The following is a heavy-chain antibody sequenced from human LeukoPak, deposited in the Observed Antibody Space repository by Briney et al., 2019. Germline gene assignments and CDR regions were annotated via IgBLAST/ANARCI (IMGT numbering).Heavy chain of an antibody. CDR3: ARRHTGRYGDRDDAFDI. D-gene: IGHD4-17*01. CDR1: GGSISSYY. J-gene: IGHJ3*02. CDR2: IYYSGST. Sequence: SETLSLTCTVSGGSISSYYWSWIRQPPGKGLEWIGYIYYSGSTNYNPSLKSRVTISVDTSKNQFSLKLSSVTAADTAVYYCARRHTGRYGDRDDAFDIWGQGTLVTVSS. V-gene: IGHV4-59*08.